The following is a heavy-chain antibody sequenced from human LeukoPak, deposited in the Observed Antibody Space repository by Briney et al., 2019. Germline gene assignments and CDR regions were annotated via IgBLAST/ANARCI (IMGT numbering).Heavy chain of an antibody. Sequence: PSETLSLTCTVSGGSISSGDYYWSWVRQPPGKGLEWIGYIYYSGSTYYNPSLKSRVTISVDRSKNQFSLKLSSVTAADTAVYYCARVREDCSTTSCQGGWFDPWGQGTLATVSS. CDR3: ARVREDCSTTSCQGGWFDP. V-gene: IGHV4-30-4*01. CDR1: GGSISSGDYY. D-gene: IGHD2-2*01. J-gene: IGHJ5*02. CDR2: IYYSGST.